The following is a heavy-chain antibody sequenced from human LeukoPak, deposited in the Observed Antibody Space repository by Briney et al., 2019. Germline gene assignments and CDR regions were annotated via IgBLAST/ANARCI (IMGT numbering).Heavy chain of an antibody. CDR2: IYSGGST. Sequence: GGSLRLSCAASGFTVSSNYMSWVRQAPGKGLEWVSVIYSGGSTYYADSVKGRFTISRDNSKNTLYLQMNSLRAEDPAVYYCASSEGPNHYYYYYGMVVWGQGTTVTVSS. CDR1: GFTVSSNY. CDR3: ASSEGPNHYYYYYGMVV. V-gene: IGHV3-53*01. D-gene: IGHD3-10*01. J-gene: IGHJ6*02.